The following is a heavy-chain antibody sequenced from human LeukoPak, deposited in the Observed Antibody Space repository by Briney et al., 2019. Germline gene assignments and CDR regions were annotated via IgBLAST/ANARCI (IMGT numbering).Heavy chain of an antibody. CDR1: GFTFSSYS. V-gene: IGHV3-48*04. D-gene: IGHD5-12*01. J-gene: IGHJ3*02. CDR3: ARVALGYGGYGKAGGAFDI. Sequence: GGSLRLSCAASGFTFSSYSMNWVRQAPGKGLEWVSYISSSSSTIYYADPVKGRFTISRDNAKNSLYLQMNSLRAEDTAVYYCARVALGYGGYGKAGGAFDIWGQGTMVTVSS. CDR2: ISSSSSTI.